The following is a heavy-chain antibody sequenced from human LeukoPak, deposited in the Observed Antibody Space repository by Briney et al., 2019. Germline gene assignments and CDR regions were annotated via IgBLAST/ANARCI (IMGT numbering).Heavy chain of an antibody. Sequence: GGSLRLSCAASAFTFSRYAMSWVRQAPGKGLEWVSTIRGSGGSTYYADSVKGRFTISRDNSENTLYLQMNSLRAEDTAVYYCAKCLGGSYSPPDYWGQGTLVTVSS. CDR3: AKCLGGSYSPPDY. CDR2: IRGSGGST. D-gene: IGHD1-26*01. J-gene: IGHJ4*02. V-gene: IGHV3-23*01. CDR1: AFTFSRYA.